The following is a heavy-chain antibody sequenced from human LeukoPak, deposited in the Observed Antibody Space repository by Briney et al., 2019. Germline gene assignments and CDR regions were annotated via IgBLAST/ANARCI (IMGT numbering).Heavy chain of an antibody. CDR1: GFTFSSYW. Sequence: GGSLRLSCAASGFTFSSYWMPWVRQAPGKGLVWVSRINSDGSSTSYADSVKGRFTISRDNAKNTLYLQMNSLRAEDTAVYYCARVPGYSGYDAYDYWGQGTLVTVSS. CDR3: ARVPGYSGYDAYDY. D-gene: IGHD5-12*01. CDR2: INSDGSST. J-gene: IGHJ4*02. V-gene: IGHV3-74*01.